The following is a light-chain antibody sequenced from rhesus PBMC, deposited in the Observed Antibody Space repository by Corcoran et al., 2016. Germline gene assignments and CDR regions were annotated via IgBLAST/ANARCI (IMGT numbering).Light chain of an antibody. Sequence: EIVLTQSPATLSLSPGERATLSCRASQSVSSSLAWYQPKPGPAPRPLINGASSRATGIPDRFSGRGSGTDFTLTISSLEPEDVAVYYCLQHSNWPLTFGGGTKVELK. J-gene: IGKJ4*01. CDR2: GAS. CDR3: LQHSNWPLT. CDR1: QSVSSS. V-gene: IGKV3-24*01.